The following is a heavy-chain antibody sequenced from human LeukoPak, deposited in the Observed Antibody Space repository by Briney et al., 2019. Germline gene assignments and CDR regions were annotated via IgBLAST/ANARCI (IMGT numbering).Heavy chain of an antibody. CDR3: ARDWEGIDY. D-gene: IGHD1-26*01. V-gene: IGHV3-7*01. CDR2: IKQDGSEK. Sequence: LEWVANIKQDGSEKYYVDSVKGRFTISRDNAKNSLYLQMNSLRAEDTAVYYCARDWEGIDYWGQGTLVTVSS. J-gene: IGHJ4*02.